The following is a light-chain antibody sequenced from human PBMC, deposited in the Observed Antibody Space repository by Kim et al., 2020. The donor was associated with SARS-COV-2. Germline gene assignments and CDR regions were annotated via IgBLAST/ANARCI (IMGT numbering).Light chain of an antibody. CDR2: GAS. V-gene: IGKV3-15*01. CDR3: QQYNNWPLT. Sequence: EIVMTQSPATLSVSPGERATLSCRASQSVYSNLAWYQQKPGQAPRLLIYGASTRATGIPARFSGSGSETEFTLTISSLQSEDFAVYYCQQYNNWPLTFGGGTKVDIK. J-gene: IGKJ4*01. CDR1: QSVYSN.